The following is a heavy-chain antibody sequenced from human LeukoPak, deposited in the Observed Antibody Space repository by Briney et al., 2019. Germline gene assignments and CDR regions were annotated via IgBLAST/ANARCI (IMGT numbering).Heavy chain of an antibody. CDR3: ARLYCSSTSCYWSYFDY. CDR2: XXSSSSYT. J-gene: IGHJ4*02. V-gene: IGHV3-11*06. CDR1: GFTFSDYY. D-gene: IGHD2-2*01. Sequence: GGSLRLSCAASGFTFSDYYMSWIRQAPGKGXXXXXXXXSSSSYTNYADSVKGRFTISRDNAKNSLYLQMNSLRAEDTAVYYCARLYCSSTSCYWSYFDYWGQGTLVTVSS.